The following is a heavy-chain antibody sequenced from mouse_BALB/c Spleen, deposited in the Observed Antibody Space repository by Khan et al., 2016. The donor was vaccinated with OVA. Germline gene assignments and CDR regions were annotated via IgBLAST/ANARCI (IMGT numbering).Heavy chain of an antibody. V-gene: IGHV3-1*02. Sequence: EVQLQESGPDLVKPSQSLSLTCTVTGYSITSGYNWHWIRQFPGNKLEWMGYIHYSGRTNYNPSLKSRISITRDTSKNQFFLQLNSVTYEVTATYYCAGGFPTYWGQGTLVTVSA. CDR2: IHYSGRT. CDR3: AGGFPTY. J-gene: IGHJ3*01. CDR1: GYSITSGYN.